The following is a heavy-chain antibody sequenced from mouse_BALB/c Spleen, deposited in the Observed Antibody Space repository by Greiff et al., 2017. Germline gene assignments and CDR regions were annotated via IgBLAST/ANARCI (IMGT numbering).Heavy chain of an antibody. CDR3: ASYYGNYVRKYYAMDY. J-gene: IGHJ4*01. CDR2: ISYDGSN. D-gene: IGHD2-1*01. Sequence: EVKLVESGPGLVKPSQSLSLTCSVTGYSITSGYYWNWIRQFPGNKLEWMGYISYDGSNNYNPSLKNRISITRDTSKNQFFLKLNSVTTEDTATYYCASYYGNYVRKYYAMDYWGQGTSVTVSS. V-gene: IGHV3-6*02. CDR1: GYSITSGYY.